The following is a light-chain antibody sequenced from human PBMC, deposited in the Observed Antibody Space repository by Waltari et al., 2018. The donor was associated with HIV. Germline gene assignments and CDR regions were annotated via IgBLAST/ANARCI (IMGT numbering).Light chain of an antibody. Sequence: SSELTQDPAVSVALGQTVRITCQGDSLRSYYASWYQQKPGQAPVLVIYGKNNRPSWIPDRVAGSSSGNTASLTSPGAQAEDEADYYCNSRDSSGNHLRVFGGGTKLTVL. CDR3: NSRDSSGNHLRV. J-gene: IGLJ2*01. V-gene: IGLV3-19*01. CDR2: GKN. CDR1: SLRSYY.